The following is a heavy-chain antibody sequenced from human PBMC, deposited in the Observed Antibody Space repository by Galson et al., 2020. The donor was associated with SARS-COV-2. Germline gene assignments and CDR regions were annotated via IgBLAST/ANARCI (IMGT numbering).Heavy chain of an antibody. CDR1: GGSISSSSYY. J-gene: IGHJ4*02. Sequence: SETLSLTCTVSGGSISSSSYYWGWIRQPPGKGLEWIGTIYYNGATQYNPSLTSRVTMSVDTSKNQFSLKLSSVTAADTAVYYCARQILTGYYSFYYFDYWGQGTLVTVSS. CDR3: ARQILTGYYSFYYFDY. D-gene: IGHD3-9*01. CDR2: IYYNGAT. V-gene: IGHV4-39*01.